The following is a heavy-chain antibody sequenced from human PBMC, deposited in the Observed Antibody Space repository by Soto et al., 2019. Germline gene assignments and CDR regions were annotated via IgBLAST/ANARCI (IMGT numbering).Heavy chain of an antibody. D-gene: IGHD2-8*01. V-gene: IGHV3-48*01. J-gene: IGHJ6*03. CDR2: ISSSSSTI. Sequence: PGGSLRLSCAASGFTFSSYSMNWVRQAPGKGLEWVSYISSSSSTIYYADSVKGRFTISRDNAKNSLYLQMNSLRAEDTAVYYCARVMGGDYYYRDVSGQGTTVNVSS. CDR3: ARVMGGDYYYRDV. CDR1: GFTFSSYS.